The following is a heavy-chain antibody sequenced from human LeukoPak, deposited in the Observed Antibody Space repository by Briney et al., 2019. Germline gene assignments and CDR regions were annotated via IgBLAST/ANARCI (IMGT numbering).Heavy chain of an antibody. CDR1: EFTFSTYW. Sequence: PGGSLRLSCAGSEFTFSTYWMNWVRQAPGMGLEWVASIKQDGSEKYYVDSVKGRFTISRDNAKNSLYLQMNSLRAEDTAVYYCARDYFVDGSNSRIFSHYWGQGARVTVSS. D-gene: IGHD5-24*01. CDR2: IKQDGSEK. V-gene: IGHV3-7*01. CDR3: ARDYFVDGSNSRIFSHY. J-gene: IGHJ4*02.